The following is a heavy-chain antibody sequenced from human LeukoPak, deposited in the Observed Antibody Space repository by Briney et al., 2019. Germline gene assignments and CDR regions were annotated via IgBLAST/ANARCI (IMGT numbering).Heavy chain of an antibody. CDR3: ARFRAAAGFDY. V-gene: IGHV1-18*01. D-gene: IGHD6-13*01. J-gene: IGHJ4*02. CDR1: GYTFTSYG. Sequence: GASVKVSCKASGYTFTSYGISRVRQAPRQGLEWMGWISAYNGNTNYAQKLQGRVTMTTDTSTSTAYMKLRSLRSGDTAVYYCARFRAAAGFDYWGQGTLVTVSS. CDR2: ISAYNGNT.